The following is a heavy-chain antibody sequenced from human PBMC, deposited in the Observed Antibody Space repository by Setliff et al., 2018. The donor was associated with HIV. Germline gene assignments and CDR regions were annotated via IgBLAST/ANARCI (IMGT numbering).Heavy chain of an antibody. CDR3: ARGRYDYIWGDHRDYYYYYRDV. Sequence: PGGSLRLSCAASGFSFSDYALHWVRQAPGKGLEWVAVISKNVDETYYADSVKGRFTISRDNSRSTLYLQMNSLRVEDTAVYSCARGRYDYIWGDHRDYYYYYRDVWGKGTTVTVS. V-gene: IGHV3-30*04. J-gene: IGHJ6*03. D-gene: IGHD3-16*01. CDR2: ISKNVDET. CDR1: GFSFSDYA.